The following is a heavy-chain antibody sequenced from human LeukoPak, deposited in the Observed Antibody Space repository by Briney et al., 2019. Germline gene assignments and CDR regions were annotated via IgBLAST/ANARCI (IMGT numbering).Heavy chain of an antibody. V-gene: IGHV3-15*01. CDR1: GFTFSNAW. CDR2: IKSKTDGGTT. D-gene: IGHD4-17*01. J-gene: IGHJ4*02. CDR3: TTDKTVTTRINDY. Sequence: GGSLRLSCAASGFTFSNAWMSWVRQAPGKGLEWVGRIKSKTDGGTTDYAAPVKGRFTIPRDDSKNTLYLQMNSLKTEDTAVYYCTTDKTVTTRINDYWGQGTLVTVSS.